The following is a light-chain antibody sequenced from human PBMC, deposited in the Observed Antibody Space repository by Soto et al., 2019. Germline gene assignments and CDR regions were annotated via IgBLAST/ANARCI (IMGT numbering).Light chain of an antibody. CDR1: SSDVGGYNY. V-gene: IGLV2-14*01. J-gene: IGLJ2*01. Sequence: QSALTQPASVSGSLGQSITISCSGTSSDVGGYNYVSWYQQHPGKDPKVVIFEVTKRPSGVSRRFSGSKSGNTASLTVSGLQAEDEGDYYCSSYTSSSTVLFGGGTKVTVL. CDR3: SSYTSSSTVL. CDR2: EVT.